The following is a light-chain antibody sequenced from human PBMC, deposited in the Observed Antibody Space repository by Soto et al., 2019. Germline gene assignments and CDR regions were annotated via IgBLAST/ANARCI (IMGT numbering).Light chain of an antibody. Sequence: EIVLTQSPATLSLSPGERATLSCRASQSVSNYLAWYQQKPGQAPRLLIYDASNRATAVPARFSGSGSGTDFTLTISSLEPEDLAVYYCQQRSGWLTFGGGTKVEIK. V-gene: IGKV3-11*01. CDR3: QQRSGWLT. CDR1: QSVSNY. J-gene: IGKJ4*01. CDR2: DAS.